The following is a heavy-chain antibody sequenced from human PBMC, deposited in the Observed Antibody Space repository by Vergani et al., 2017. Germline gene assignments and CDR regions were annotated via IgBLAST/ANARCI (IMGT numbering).Heavy chain of an antibody. CDR2: ISGSGGST. V-gene: IGHV3-23*01. J-gene: IGHJ3*02. CDR3: AKGDSSGYYLWWTGGDAFDI. CDR1: GFTFSSYA. Sequence: EVQLLESGGGLVQPGGSLRLSCAASGFTFSSYAMSWVRQAPGKGLEWVSAISGSGGSTYYADSVKGRFTISRDNSKNTLYLKMNSLRAEDTAVYYCAKGDSSGYYLWWTGGDAFDIWGQGTMVTVSS. D-gene: IGHD3-22*01.